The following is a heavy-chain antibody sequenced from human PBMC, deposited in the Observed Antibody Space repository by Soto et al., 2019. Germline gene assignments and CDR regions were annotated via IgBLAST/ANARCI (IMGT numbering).Heavy chain of an antibody. CDR1: GFTVCSYS. CDR2: IKQDGSEK. V-gene: IGHV3-7*03. CDR3: ATASLIVVVPAASHAFDI. J-gene: IGHJ3*02. D-gene: IGHD2-2*01. Sequence: GSLSLCCTASGFTVCSYSMSWVRQDPGKGLEWVANIKQDGSEKYYVDSVKGRFTISRDNAKNSLYLQMNSLRAEDTAVYYCATASLIVVVPAASHAFDIWGQGTMVTVSS.